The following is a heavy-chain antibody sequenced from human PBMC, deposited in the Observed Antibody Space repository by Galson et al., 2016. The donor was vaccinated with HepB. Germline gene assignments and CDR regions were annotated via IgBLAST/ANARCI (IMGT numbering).Heavy chain of an antibody. J-gene: IGHJ4*02. CDR2: IWYDGSRK. CDR3: ARDHSLGSGSD. Sequence: SLRLSCAASGFIFSNYWMHWVRQAPGKGLEWVAIIWYDGSRKEYADFVKGRFTISRDDSKNTLYLQMNNLGAEDTAVYYCARDHSLGSGSDWGQGTLVTVSS. CDR1: GFIFSNYW. D-gene: IGHD3-10*01. V-gene: IGHV3-33*08.